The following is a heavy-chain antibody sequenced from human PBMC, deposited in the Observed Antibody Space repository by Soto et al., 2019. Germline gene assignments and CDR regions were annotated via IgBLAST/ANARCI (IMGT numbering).Heavy chain of an antibody. Sequence: SVKVSCKASGGTFSSYTISWVRQAPGQGLEWMGRIIPILGIANYAQKFQGRVTITADKSTSTAYMELSSLRSEDTAVYYCAIYCSSTSCLNWFDPWGQGTLVTV. J-gene: IGHJ5*02. V-gene: IGHV1-69*02. CDR2: IIPILGIA. D-gene: IGHD2-2*01. CDR3: AIYCSSTSCLNWFDP. CDR1: GGTFSSYT.